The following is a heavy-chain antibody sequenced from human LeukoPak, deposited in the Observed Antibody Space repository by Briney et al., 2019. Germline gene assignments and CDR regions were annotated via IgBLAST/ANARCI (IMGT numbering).Heavy chain of an antibody. J-gene: IGHJ4*02. CDR2: IYTSGST. V-gene: IGHV4-4*07. Sequence: SETLSLTCTVSGGSISSYYWSWLRQPAGKGLEWIGRIYTSGSTNYNPSLKSRVTMSVDTSKNQFSLKLSSVTAADTAVYYCARWTGYSSSSTFDYWGQGTLVTVSS. CDR1: GGSISSYY. D-gene: IGHD6-13*01. CDR3: ARWTGYSSSSTFDY.